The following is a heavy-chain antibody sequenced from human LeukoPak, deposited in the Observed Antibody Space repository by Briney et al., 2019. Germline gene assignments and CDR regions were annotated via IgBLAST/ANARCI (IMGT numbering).Heavy chain of an antibody. V-gene: IGHV4-59*01. CDR2: SYYSGST. J-gene: IGHJ6*02. Sequence: PAETLSLTCTVSGGSISSYYWSWIRQPPGKGLEWIGDSYYSGSTNYNPSLKRRVTISVHTSKNQFSLKLSSVTAADTAVYYCARASRRKDYDFWSGYWLGMDVWGQGTTVTVSS. D-gene: IGHD3-3*01. CDR1: GGSISSYY. CDR3: ARASRRKDYDFWSGYWLGMDV.